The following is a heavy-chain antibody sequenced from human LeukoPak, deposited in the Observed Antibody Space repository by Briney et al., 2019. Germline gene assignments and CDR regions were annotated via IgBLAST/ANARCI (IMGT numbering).Heavy chain of an antibody. CDR2: IKQDGSEK. CDR3: ASQVPLWELRFLVRAFDI. CDR1: GFTFSSYW. J-gene: IGHJ3*02. D-gene: IGHD1-26*01. V-gene: IGHV3-7*01. Sequence: PGGSLRLSCAASGFTFSSYWMSWVRQAPGKGLEWVANIKQDGSEKYYVDSVKGRFTISRDNAKNSLYLQMNSLRAEDTAVYYCASQVPLWELRFLVRAFDIWGQGTMVTVSS.